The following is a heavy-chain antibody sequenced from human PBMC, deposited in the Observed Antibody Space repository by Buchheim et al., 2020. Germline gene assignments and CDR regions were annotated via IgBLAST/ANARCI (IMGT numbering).Heavy chain of an antibody. CDR3: AKDLTVVVVAATPHYYYYGMDV. V-gene: IGHV3-30*02. D-gene: IGHD2-15*01. CDR2: IRYDGSNK. CDR1: GFTFSSYG. Sequence: QVQLEESGGGVVQPGRSLRLSCAASGFTFSSYGMHWVRQAPGKGLEWVAFIRYDGSNKYYADSVKGRFTISRDNSKNTLYLQMNSLRAEDTAVYYCAKDLTVVVVAATPHYYYYGMDVWGQGTT. J-gene: IGHJ6*02.